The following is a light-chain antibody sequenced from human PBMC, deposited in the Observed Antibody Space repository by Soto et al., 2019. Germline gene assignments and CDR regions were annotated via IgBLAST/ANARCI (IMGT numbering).Light chain of an antibody. V-gene: IGLV2-14*01. CDR2: EVT. J-gene: IGLJ1*01. CDR1: SSDVGGYNY. Sequence: QSALTQPASVSGPPGQSITISCTGTSSDVGGYNYVSWYQQHPGKAPKLMIYEVTNRPSGVSNRFSGSKSGNTASLTISGLQAEDEADYYCSSYTSSNTYVFGPGTKLTVL. CDR3: SSYTSSNTYV.